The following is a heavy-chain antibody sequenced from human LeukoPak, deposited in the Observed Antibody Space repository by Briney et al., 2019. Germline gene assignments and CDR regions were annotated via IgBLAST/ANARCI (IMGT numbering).Heavy chain of an antibody. J-gene: IGHJ4*02. V-gene: IGHV3-48*03. Sequence: GGSLRLSCAASGFTLSSYEMNWVRHAPGKGLEWVSYMSSSGNSKRYADSVKGRFTISRDNAKNSLYLQMNSLRAEDTAVYYCAGEMATTSLDAFDYWGQGTLVTVSS. CDR2: MSSSGNSK. D-gene: IGHD5-24*01. CDR3: AGEMATTSLDAFDY. CDR1: GFTLSSYE.